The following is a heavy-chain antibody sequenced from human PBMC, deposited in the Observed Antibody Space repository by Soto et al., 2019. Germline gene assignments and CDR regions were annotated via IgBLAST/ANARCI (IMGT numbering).Heavy chain of an antibody. V-gene: IGHV3-48*02. CDR2: ISSSSSTI. Sequence: GGSLRLSCAASGFTFSSYSMNWVRQAPGKGLEWVSYISSSSSTIYYADSVKGRFTISRDNSRNSLYLQMYSLRDEDTAVYYCARYIPGVRYYGMEVWGQGTTVTVSS. J-gene: IGHJ6*02. D-gene: IGHD2-2*01. CDR1: GFTFSSYS. CDR3: ARYIPGVRYYGMEV.